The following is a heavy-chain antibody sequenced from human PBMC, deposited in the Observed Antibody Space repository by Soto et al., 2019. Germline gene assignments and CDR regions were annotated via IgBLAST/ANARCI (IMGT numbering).Heavy chain of an antibody. CDR2: IYHSGST. J-gene: IGHJ5*02. D-gene: IGHD3-10*01. CDR1: SGSISSSNW. CDR3: ARTYYYGSGSYSYNWFDP. Sequence: ASETLSLTCAFSSGSISSSNWWSWVRQPPGKGLEWIGEIYHSGSTNYNPSLKSRVTISVDKSENQFSLKLSSVTAADTAVYYCARTYYYGSGSYSYNWFDPWGQGTLVTVSS. V-gene: IGHV4-4*02.